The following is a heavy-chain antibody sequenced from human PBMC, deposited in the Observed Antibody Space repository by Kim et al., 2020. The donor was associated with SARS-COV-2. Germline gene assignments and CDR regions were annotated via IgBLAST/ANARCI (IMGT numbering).Heavy chain of an antibody. CDR1: GFTFSSYG. V-gene: IGHV3-30*18. J-gene: IGHJ6*02. Sequence: GGSLRLSCAASGFTFSSYGMHWVRQAPGKGLEWVAVISYDGSNKYYADSVKGRFTISRDNSKNTLYLQMNSLRAEDTAVYYCAKVLRYFDWYETTNMDVWGQGTTVTVSS. CDR3: AKVLRYFDWYETTNMDV. CDR2: ISYDGSNK. D-gene: IGHD3-9*01.